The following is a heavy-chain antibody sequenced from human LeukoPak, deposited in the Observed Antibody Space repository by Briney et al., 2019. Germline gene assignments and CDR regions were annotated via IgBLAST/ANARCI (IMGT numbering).Heavy chain of an antibody. CDR1: GFTFSSYG. CDR3: AKDTRLEREYYFDY. Sequence: PGGSLRLSCAASGFTFSSYGMHWVRQAPGKGLEWVAVISYDGSNKYYADSVKGRFTISRDNSKNTLYLQMNSLRAEDTAVYYCAKDTRLEREYYFDYWGQGTLVTVSS. D-gene: IGHD3-10*01. CDR2: ISYDGSNK. V-gene: IGHV3-30*18. J-gene: IGHJ4*02.